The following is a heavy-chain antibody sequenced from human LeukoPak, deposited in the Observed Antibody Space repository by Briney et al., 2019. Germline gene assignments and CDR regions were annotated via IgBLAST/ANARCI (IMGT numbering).Heavy chain of an antibody. CDR2: ISAYNGNT. D-gene: IGHD3-22*01. J-gene: IGHJ3*02. Sequence: ASVKVSCKASGYTFTSYGISWVRQAPGQGLEWMGWISAYNGNTNYAQKLQGRVTMTTDTSTSTAYMELRSLRSDDTAVYYCARDRMIVAVIPDAFDIWGQGTMVTVSS. CDR3: ARDRMIVAVIPDAFDI. CDR1: GYTFTSYG. V-gene: IGHV1-18*01.